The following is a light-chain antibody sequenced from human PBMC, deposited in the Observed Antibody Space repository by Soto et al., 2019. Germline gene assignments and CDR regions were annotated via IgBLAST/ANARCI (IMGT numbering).Light chain of an antibody. J-gene: IGKJ1*01. Sequence: EVGLTQSPGTLSVSPGEEATLSCRASQSVDSNYLAWYQQKPGQTPRLIIYGASGRADGIPHRFSGSGFGTDSTLTISTVEHEDFAVYYCKQRSDRPWTFAQGTTV. CDR2: GAS. CDR3: KQRSDRPWT. V-gene: IGKV3D-20*02. CDR1: QSVDSNY.